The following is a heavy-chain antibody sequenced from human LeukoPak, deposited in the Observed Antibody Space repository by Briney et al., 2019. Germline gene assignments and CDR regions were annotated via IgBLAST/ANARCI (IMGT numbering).Heavy chain of an antibody. J-gene: IGHJ4*02. Sequence: GGSLRLSCAASGFTFDDYTMHWVRQAPGKGLEWVSLISWDGGSTYYADSVKGRFTISRDNAKNSLYLQMNSLRAEDTAVYYCARVIAAAGVDYWGQGTLVTVSS. V-gene: IGHV3-43*01. CDR1: GFTFDDYT. CDR2: ISWDGGST. D-gene: IGHD6-13*01. CDR3: ARVIAAAGVDY.